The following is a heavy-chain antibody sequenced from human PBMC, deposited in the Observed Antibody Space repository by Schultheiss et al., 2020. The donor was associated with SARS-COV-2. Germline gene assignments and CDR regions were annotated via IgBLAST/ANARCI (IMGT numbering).Heavy chain of an antibody. D-gene: IGHD3-22*01. CDR1: GGSISRYY. V-gene: IGHV4-59*01. Sequence: GSLRLSCAVSGGSISRYYWNWIRQPPGKGLEWIGYIYNSGSTLYNSSLRRRVTISVDTSKNQLSLRLTSVTAADTAVYYCARGEYYYDSSGVGVWYFDLWGRGTLVTVSS. CDR2: IYNSGST. CDR3: ARGEYYYDSSGVGVWYFDL. J-gene: IGHJ2*01.